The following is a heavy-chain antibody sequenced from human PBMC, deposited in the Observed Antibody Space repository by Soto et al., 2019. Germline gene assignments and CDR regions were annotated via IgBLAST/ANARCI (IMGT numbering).Heavy chain of an antibody. V-gene: IGHV3-66*01. J-gene: IGHJ4*02. Sequence: EVQLVESGGGLVQPGGSLRLSCAASGFTVGSNYMSWVRQAPGKGLEWVSIIYSGGSTCYADSVKGRFTISRDNSKNTLYLHMNTLRAEDTAVYYCARDSSGWYSPYYGGQGTLVTVSS. CDR2: IYSGGST. CDR3: ARDSSGWYSPYY. D-gene: IGHD6-19*01. CDR1: GFTVGSNY.